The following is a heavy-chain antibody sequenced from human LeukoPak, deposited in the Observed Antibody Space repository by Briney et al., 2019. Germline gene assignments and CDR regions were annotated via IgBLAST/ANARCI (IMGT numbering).Heavy chain of an antibody. J-gene: IGHJ5*02. CDR2: INHSGST. Sequence: PSETLSLTCAVYGGSFSGYYWSWIRQPPGKGLEWIGEINHSGSTNYNPSLKSRVTISVGTSKNQFSLKLSSVTAADTAVYYCARDRGSSGSGWFDPWGQGTLVTVSS. CDR3: ARDRGSSGSGWFDP. D-gene: IGHD5-12*01. V-gene: IGHV4-34*01. CDR1: GGSFSGYY.